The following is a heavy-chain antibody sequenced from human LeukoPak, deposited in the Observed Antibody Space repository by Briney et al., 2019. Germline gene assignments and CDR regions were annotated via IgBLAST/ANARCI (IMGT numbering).Heavy chain of an antibody. V-gene: IGHV5-51*01. Sequence: GESLKISCKGSGYSFTSSWIGWVRQMPGEGLEWMGIIYPGDSDTRYSPSFQGHITISADKSISTAYLQWSSLKASDTAMYYCARPAYGSGSYYKDWGQGTLVTVSS. CDR2: IYPGDSDT. D-gene: IGHD3-10*01. J-gene: IGHJ4*02. CDR3: ARPAYGSGSYYKD. CDR1: GYSFTSSW.